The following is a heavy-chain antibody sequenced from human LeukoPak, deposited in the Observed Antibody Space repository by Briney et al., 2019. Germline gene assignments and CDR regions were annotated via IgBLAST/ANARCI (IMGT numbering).Heavy chain of an antibody. V-gene: IGHV4-31*03. CDR2: IHPSGML. D-gene: IGHD2/OR15-2a*01. CDR1: GASFNSDDQY. CDR3: SRGLNSRKLGY. Sequence: SETLSLTGTVSGASFNSDDQYWNWIRQSPGKGLEWIGSIHPSGMLYNNPSLESRVTMSRDTSKNQFSLNLNSVTAADTAVYFCSRGLNSRKLGYWGQGTLVTVSS. J-gene: IGHJ4*02.